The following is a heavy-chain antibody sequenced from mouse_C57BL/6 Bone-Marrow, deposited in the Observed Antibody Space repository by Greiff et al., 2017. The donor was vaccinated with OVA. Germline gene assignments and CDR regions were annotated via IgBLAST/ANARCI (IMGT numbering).Heavy chain of an antibody. D-gene: IGHD5-1*01. CDR1: GFNIKDDY. Sequence: EVKLLESGAELVRPGASVKLSCTASGFNIKDDYMHWVKQRPEQGLEWIGWIDPENGDTEYASKFQGKATITADTSSNTAYLQLSSLTSEDTAVYYCTTNLYLYFDYWGQGTTLTVSS. CDR3: TTNLYLYFDY. CDR2: IDPENGDT. V-gene: IGHV14-4*01. J-gene: IGHJ2*01.